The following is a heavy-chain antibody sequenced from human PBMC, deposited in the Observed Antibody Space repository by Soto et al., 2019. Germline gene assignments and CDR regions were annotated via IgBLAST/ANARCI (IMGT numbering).Heavy chain of an antibody. D-gene: IGHD1-20*01. CDR2: IRSEADGGTI. J-gene: IGHJ5*02. V-gene: IGHV3-15*07. CDR1: GFTFSDAW. CDR3: TTTRYTEGWYPFDP. Sequence: GGSLRLSCAASGFTFSDAWMNWVRQAPGKGLEWVGRIRSEADGGTIDYAAPVKGRFTILRDDSKSTLYLQMNSLKTEDTAVYYCTTTRYTEGWYPFDPWGQGTLVTASS.